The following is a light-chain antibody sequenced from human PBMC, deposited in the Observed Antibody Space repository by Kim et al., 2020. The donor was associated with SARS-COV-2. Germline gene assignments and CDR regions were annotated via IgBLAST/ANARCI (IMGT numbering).Light chain of an antibody. CDR2: RNN. V-gene: IGLV1-47*01. CDR3: AAWDDSLSGPL. Sequence: GQRFTISCSGSSSNIGSNYVYWYQQLPGTAPKLLIYRNNQRPSGVPDRFSGSKSGTSASLAISGLRSEDEDDYYCAAWDDSLSGPLFGGGTQLTVL. CDR1: SSNIGSNY. J-gene: IGLJ2*01.